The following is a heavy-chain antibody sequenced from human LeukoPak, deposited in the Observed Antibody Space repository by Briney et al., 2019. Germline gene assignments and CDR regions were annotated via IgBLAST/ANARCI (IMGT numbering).Heavy chain of an antibody. Sequence: SVKVSCKASGGTFSSYAISWVRQAPGQGLEWMGGIIPIFGTANYAQKLQGRVTITADESTSTAYMELSSLRSEDTAVYYCASLGCSSTSCQYYYYMDVWGKGTTVTVSS. CDR1: GGTFSSYA. D-gene: IGHD2-2*01. CDR2: IIPIFGTA. J-gene: IGHJ6*03. CDR3: ASLGCSSTSCQYYYYMDV. V-gene: IGHV1-69*01.